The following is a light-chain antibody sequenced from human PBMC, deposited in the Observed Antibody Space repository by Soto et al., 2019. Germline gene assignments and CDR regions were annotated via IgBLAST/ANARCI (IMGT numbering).Light chain of an antibody. CDR1: QSVTNSY. CDR2: DAS. Sequence: EIVLTQSPGTLSLSPGERATFSCRASQSVTNSYLAWYQQKPGQAPRLLIYDASRRTTGIPDRFSGSGSGTDFTLTISRLEPEDFAVYYCQQYGSSSLTFGGGTKVEIK. V-gene: IGKV3-20*01. J-gene: IGKJ4*01. CDR3: QQYGSSSLT.